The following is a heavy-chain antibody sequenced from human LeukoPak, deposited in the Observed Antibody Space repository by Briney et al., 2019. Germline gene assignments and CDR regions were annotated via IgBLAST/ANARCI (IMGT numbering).Heavy chain of an antibody. J-gene: IGHJ4*02. CDR1: GGSISGGGYS. CDR3: ARAVDTAMAYDY. CDR2: IYHSGST. Sequence: SQTLSLTCAVSGGSISGGGYSWSWIRQPPGKGLEWIGYIYHSGSTYYNPSLKSRVTISVDRSKNQFSLKLSSVTAADTAVYYCARAVDTAMAYDYWGQGTLVTVSS. V-gene: IGHV4-30-2*01. D-gene: IGHD5-18*01.